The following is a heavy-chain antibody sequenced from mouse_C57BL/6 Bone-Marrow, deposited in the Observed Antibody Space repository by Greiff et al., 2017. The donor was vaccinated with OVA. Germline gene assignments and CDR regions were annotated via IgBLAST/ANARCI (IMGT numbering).Heavy chain of an antibody. Sequence: QVQLQQSGAELARPGASVKLSCKASGYTFTSYGISWVKQRTGQGLEWIGEIYPRGGNTYYNEKFKGKATLTADKSSSTAYMELRSLTSEDSAVYFCARPGWLLRDYWGQGTTLTVSS. CDR3: ARPGWLLRDY. CDR1: GYTFTSYG. D-gene: IGHD2-3*01. CDR2: IYPRGGNT. J-gene: IGHJ2*01. V-gene: IGHV1-81*01.